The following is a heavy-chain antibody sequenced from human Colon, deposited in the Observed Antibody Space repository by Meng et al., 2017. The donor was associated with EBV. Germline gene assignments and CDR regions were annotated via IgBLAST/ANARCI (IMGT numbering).Heavy chain of an antibody. J-gene: IGHJ4*02. CDR1: GCSISNSDW. V-gene: IGHV4-4*02. D-gene: IGHD2-2*01. CDR2: IYRGGGT. Sequence: VQTRDRRPRLGEPSGTLSLTCAFSGCSISNSDWWSWVRQPQGKGLEWIGEIYRGGGTNYNPSFKSRVTISVDTSNNHFSLKLSYVTAADTAVYYCARVRVIPAAVGFDYWGQGTLVTVSS. CDR3: ARVRVIPAAVGFDY.